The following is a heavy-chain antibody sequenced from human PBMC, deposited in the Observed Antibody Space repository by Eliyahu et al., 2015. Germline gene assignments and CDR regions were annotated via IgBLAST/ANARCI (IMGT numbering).Heavy chain of an antibody. Sequence: QVQLVQSGAEVKKPGAXVKVSCKASGYTXTSYGISWVXQAPGQGXXWMGWIXAYXGNTNYAQKLQGRVTMTTDTSTSTAYMELRSLRSDDTAVYYCARDDGDYVLAVAGQCYYWGQGTLVTVSS. J-gene: IGHJ4*02. CDR1: GYTXTSYG. CDR3: ARDDGDYVLAVAGQCYY. D-gene: IGHD6-19*01. V-gene: IGHV1-18*01. CDR2: IXAYXGNT.